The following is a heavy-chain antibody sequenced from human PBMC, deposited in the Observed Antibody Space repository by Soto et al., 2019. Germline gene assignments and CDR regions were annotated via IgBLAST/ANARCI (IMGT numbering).Heavy chain of an antibody. CDR2: IRSKGDGGAT. J-gene: IGHJ3*02. CDR1: GIPLSNAW. Sequence: EVQLAESGGGLVEPGGSLRLSCAGSGIPLSNAWMNWVRQVAGKGPEWVGRIRSKGDGGATEYAAPVKGRFTFSRDDSENTLFLQMSALKPEDTGVYFCTSTRPGTNVFDIWGPGTMVIVSS. CDR3: TSTRPGTNVFDI. D-gene: IGHD1-1*01. V-gene: IGHV3-15*01.